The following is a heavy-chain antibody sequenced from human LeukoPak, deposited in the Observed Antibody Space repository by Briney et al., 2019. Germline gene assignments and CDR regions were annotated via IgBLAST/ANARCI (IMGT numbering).Heavy chain of an antibody. CDR2: ISSSSSYI. V-gene: IGHV3-21*01. CDR3: ARVRIAVAGQGDY. D-gene: IGHD6-19*01. J-gene: IGHJ4*02. CDR1: GFTFGDYA. Sequence: GGSLRLSCIASGFTFGDYAMSWVRQAPGKGLEWVSSISSSSSYIYYADSVKGRFTISRDNAKNSLYLQMNSLRAEDTAVYYCARVRIAVAGQGDYWGQGTLVTVSS.